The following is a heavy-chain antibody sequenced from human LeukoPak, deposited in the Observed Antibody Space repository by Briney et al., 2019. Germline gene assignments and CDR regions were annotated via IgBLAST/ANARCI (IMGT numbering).Heavy chain of an antibody. CDR2: IGSSSENI. CDR1: GFTFKIFS. J-gene: IGHJ4*02. D-gene: IGHD4-17*01. Sequence: GGSLSLSCAASGFTFKIFSLTWARKAPGKGLEWVSSIGSSSENIYYADSVRGRFTISRDNAKNSLFLQMSSLRAEDTAVYYCARWTTLTTKALDYWGQGTLVTVS. CDR3: ARWTTLTTKALDY. V-gene: IGHV3-21*01.